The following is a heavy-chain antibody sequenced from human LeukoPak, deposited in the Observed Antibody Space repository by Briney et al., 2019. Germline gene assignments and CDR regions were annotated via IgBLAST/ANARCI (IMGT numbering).Heavy chain of an antibody. J-gene: IGHJ4*02. V-gene: IGHV5-51*01. CDR2: IYPGGSET. CDR1: GYSFSSYW. Sequence: GESLKTSCKGLGYSFSSYWSAWVRQRPGKGLEWMGIIYPGGSETRYDPSFEGQVTISDDRSTSPAYLQWSSLRASDTAMYYCARANRDGHNQNFDHWGQGTLVSVSS. CDR3: ARANRDGHNQNFDH. D-gene: IGHD5-24*01.